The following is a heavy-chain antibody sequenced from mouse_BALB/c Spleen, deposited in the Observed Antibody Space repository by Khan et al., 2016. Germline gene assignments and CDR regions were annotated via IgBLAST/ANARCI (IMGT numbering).Heavy chain of an antibody. J-gene: IGHJ4*01. Sequence: EVQLQESGPELVKPGASVKISCKASGYSFTGYFMNWVKQSHGKSLEWIGRIIPYNGDTFSNQKFRGKATLTVATSSSTAHMGLLSLTSEDSAVYYCGRPHYYGSSYGAMDYWGQGTSVTVSS. CDR2: IIPYNGDT. D-gene: IGHD1-1*01. CDR1: GYSFTGYF. CDR3: GRPHYYGSSYGAMDY. V-gene: IGHV1-37*01.